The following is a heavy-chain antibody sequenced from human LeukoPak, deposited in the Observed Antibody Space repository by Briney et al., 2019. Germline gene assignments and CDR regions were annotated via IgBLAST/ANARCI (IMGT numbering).Heavy chain of an antibody. CDR1: GFTFSTYA. J-gene: IGHJ6*02. Sequence: GRSLRLSCAGSGFTFSTYAMHWVRQAPGKGLEWVALFSYDGSTQRYADSVKGRFTISRDNSKNSLYLQMNSLRAEDTAVYYCARERDYCSSTSCYHYYYGMDVWGQGTTVTVSS. D-gene: IGHD2-2*01. V-gene: IGHV3-30-3*01. CDR2: FSYDGSTQ. CDR3: ARERDYCSSTSCYHYYYGMDV.